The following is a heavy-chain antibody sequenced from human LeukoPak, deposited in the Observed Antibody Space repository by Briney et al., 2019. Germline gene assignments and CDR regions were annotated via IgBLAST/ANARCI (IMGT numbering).Heavy chain of an antibody. CDR1: GGTFGSYA. J-gene: IGHJ4*02. CDR3: AIPAAIGAAAGPSYFDY. CDR2: IIPIFGIV. Sequence: SVKVSCKASGGTFGSYAISWVRQAPGQGLEWMGRIIPIFGIVNYAQKFQGRVTITADKSTSTAYMELSSLRSEDTAVYYCAIPAAIGAAAGPSYFDYWGQGTLVTVSS. V-gene: IGHV1-69*04. D-gene: IGHD2-2*02.